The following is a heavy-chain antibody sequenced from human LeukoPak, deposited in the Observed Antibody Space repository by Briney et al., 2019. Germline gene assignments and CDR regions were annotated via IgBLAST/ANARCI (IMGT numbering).Heavy chain of an antibody. D-gene: IGHD3-10*01. CDR3: ARSRGAADYYFDY. V-gene: IGHV1-69*13. Sequence: GASVKVSCKASGGTFSSYAISWVRQAPGQGLEWLGGIIPIFGTANYAQKFQGRVTITADESTSTAYMELSSLRSEDTAVYYCARSRGAADYYFDYWGQGTLVTVSS. CDR1: GGTFSSYA. J-gene: IGHJ4*02. CDR2: IIPIFGTA.